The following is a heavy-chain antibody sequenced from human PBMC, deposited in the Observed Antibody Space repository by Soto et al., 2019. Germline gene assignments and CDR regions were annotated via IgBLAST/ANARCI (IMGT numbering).Heavy chain of an antibody. Sequence: SETLSLTCTVSGGSISSDSYWSWIRQPPGKGLEWIGYIYYRWSIYYNPSLKSRLTISVDTSKNQFSLKVSSVTAADTAVYYCARVPQGLNYLAYWARGTLVTVSP. CDR3: ARVPQGLNYLAY. V-gene: IGHV4-30-4*01. CDR1: GGSISSDSY. CDR2: IYYRWSI. J-gene: IGHJ4*02.